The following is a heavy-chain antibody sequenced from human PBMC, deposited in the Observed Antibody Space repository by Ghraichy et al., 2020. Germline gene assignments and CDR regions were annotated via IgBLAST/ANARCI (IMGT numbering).Heavy chain of an antibody. Sequence: SPTLSLTCSVSGDSISNYYWSWIRQPPGKGLEWIGYISYSGSTNYNPSLKSRVTISVDKSRNQFSLKLTSVTAADTAVYYCASIYDYSNHYLDNWGQGTLVTVSS. J-gene: IGHJ4*02. CDR1: GDSISNYY. D-gene: IGHD4-11*01. V-gene: IGHV4-59*01. CDR3: ASIYDYSNHYLDN. CDR2: ISYSGST.